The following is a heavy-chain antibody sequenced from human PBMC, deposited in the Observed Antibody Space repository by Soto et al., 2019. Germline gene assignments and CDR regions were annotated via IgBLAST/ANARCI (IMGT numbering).Heavy chain of an antibody. J-gene: IGHJ5*02. CDR2: MYNSGST. CDR1: GESFSAYY. CDR3: VRVPGP. V-gene: IGHV4-59*12. Sequence: SETLSLTCAVYGESFSAYYWTWIRQPPGKGLEWIGYMYNSGSTFYNPSFKSRVTISVDTSKNQFSVKLNSVTAADTAVYYCVRVPGPWGQGTLVTVSS.